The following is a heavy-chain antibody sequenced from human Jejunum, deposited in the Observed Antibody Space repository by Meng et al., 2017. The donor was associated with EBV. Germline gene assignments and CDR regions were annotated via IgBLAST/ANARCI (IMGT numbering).Heavy chain of an antibody. CDR3: VRGGLGPWY. CDR2: IDTDGSTT. J-gene: IGHJ4*02. CDR1: GFTFSNSW. Sequence: VQLVESGGGLVQPGGSLRLSCAASGFTFSNSWMHCLRQAPGKGLVWVSHIDTDGSTTNYAGSVKGRFTISRDNAKNTLSLQMNSLRVEDTAVYYCVRGGLGPWYWGQGTLVTVSS. V-gene: IGHV3-74*01. D-gene: IGHD3/OR15-3a*01.